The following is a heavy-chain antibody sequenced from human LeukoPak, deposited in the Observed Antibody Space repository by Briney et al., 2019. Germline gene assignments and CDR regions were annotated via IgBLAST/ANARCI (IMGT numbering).Heavy chain of an antibody. CDR2: ISGSGAST. CDR1: GIAFSSYA. V-gene: IGHV3-23*01. CDR3: AKDSDNRDNWFDP. Sequence: GGSLRLSCAASGIAFSSYAMTCVRQAPGKGLEWVSDISGSGASTYYADSVKGRFTISRDNSKNTLYLQMNSLRAEDTAVYYCAKDSDNRDNWFDPWGQGTLVTVSS. J-gene: IGHJ5*02. D-gene: IGHD1-14*01.